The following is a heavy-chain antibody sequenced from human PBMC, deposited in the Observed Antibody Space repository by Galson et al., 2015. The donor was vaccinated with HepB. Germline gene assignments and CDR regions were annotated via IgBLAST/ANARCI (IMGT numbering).Heavy chain of an antibody. J-gene: IGHJ6*02. V-gene: IGHV1-18*04. CDR3: ARGTQPYQDYYDSSGHYYGMDV. CDR1: GYTFTSYG. Sequence: SVKVSCKASGYTFTSYGISWVRQAPGQGLEWMGWISAYNGNTNYAQKLQGRVTMTTDTSTSTAYMELRSLRSDDTAVYYCARGTQPYQDYYDSSGHYYGMDVWGQGTTVTVSS. CDR2: ISAYNGNT. D-gene: IGHD3-22*01.